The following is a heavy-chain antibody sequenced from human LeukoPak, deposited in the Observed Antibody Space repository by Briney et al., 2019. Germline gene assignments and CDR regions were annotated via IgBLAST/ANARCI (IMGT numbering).Heavy chain of an antibody. Sequence: GGSLRLSCAASGFSFSNAWMSWVRQAPGKGLEWVGRIKSKSAGGTIEYGAPVKGRFTISRDDSENMLYLQVSSLKTEDTAVYYCTTYDRSGYYSDYWGQGTLVTVSS. CDR3: TTYDRSGYYSDY. CDR1: GFSFSNAW. J-gene: IGHJ4*02. CDR2: IKSKSAGGTI. D-gene: IGHD3-22*01. V-gene: IGHV3-15*01.